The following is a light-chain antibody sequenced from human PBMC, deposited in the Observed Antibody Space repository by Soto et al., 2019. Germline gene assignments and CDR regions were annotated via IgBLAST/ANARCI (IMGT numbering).Light chain of an antibody. V-gene: IGKV1-8*01. Sequence: IRMTQSPSSFSTSTGDRVTITCRASQGISSHLAWYQEKPGKAPRLLIYTASNLESGVPSRFSGSGSGTEFTLTISTLQPEDFAVYYCQQYFSYPMTFGEGTKVEI. CDR2: TAS. CDR3: QQYFSYPMT. CDR1: QGISSH. J-gene: IGKJ1*01.